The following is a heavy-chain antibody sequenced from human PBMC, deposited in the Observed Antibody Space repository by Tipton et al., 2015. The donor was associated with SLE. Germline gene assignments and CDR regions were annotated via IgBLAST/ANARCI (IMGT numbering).Heavy chain of an antibody. CDR3: TKDKYPDSSGYPDY. Sequence: SLRLSCAASGFTFGDYAMHWVRQPPGKGLEWVSGITWNSGSIVYADSVKGRFTISRDNAKNSLYLQMNSLRAEDTALYYCTKDKYPDSSGYPDYWGQGTLVTVST. J-gene: IGHJ4*02. CDR1: GFTFGDYA. V-gene: IGHV3-9*01. D-gene: IGHD3-22*01. CDR2: ITWNSGSI.